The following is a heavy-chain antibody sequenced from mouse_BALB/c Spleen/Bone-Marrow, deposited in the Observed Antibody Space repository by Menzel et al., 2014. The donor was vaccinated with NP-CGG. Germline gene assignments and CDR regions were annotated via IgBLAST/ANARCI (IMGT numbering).Heavy chain of an antibody. V-gene: IGHV1-22*01. Sequence: VQLQQSGPELVKPGASVKISCKTSGYTFTEYTMHWVKQSHGRSLEWIGTINPNNGGTSYNQKFKGKATLTVDKSSSTAYLELRSLTSEDSAVYYCARRIPCGYAMDYWGQGTSVTVSS. D-gene: IGHD2-2*01. CDR2: INPNNGGT. J-gene: IGHJ4*01. CDR1: GYTFTEYT. CDR3: ARRIPCGYAMDY.